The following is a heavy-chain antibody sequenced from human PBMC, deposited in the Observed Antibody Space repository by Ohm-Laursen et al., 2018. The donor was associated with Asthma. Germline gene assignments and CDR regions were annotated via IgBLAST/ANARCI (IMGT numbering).Heavy chain of an antibody. CDR1: GFTFSSYS. CDR2: IAYDGSSK. V-gene: IGHV3-30-3*01. D-gene: IGHD3-10*01. J-gene: IGHJ6*02. Sequence: SLRLSCAASGFTFSSYSMHWVRQAPGKGLEWVAVIAYDGSSKYYADSVKGRFTASRDNSKNTLYLQMNSLRAEDTAVYYCARALEMVRGVISHYYYGMDVWGQGTTVTVSS. CDR3: ARALEMVRGVISHYYYGMDV.